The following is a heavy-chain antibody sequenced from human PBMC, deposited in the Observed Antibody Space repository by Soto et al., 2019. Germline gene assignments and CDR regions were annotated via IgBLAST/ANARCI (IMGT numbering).Heavy chain of an antibody. J-gene: IGHJ3*02. CDR3: ARDNFLYDSSGYFHDAFDI. CDR2: IYYSGST. CDR1: GGSISGGGYY. V-gene: IGHV4-31*11. Sequence: QVQLQESGAGLVKPSQTLSLTCAVSGGSISGGGYYWSWIRQHPGKGLEWIGYIYYSGSTYYNPSLKSRVTISVDTSKNQFSLQLSFVTAADTAVYYCARDNFLYDSSGYFHDAFDIWGQGTMVTVSS. D-gene: IGHD3-22*01.